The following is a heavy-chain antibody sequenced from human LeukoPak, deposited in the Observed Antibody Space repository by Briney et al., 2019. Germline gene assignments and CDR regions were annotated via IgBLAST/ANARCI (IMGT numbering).Heavy chain of an antibody. J-gene: IGHJ4*02. CDR3: ARDSFWSGYYPFDY. CDR1: GFTFRSYW. V-gene: IGHV3-74*01. D-gene: IGHD3-3*01. CDR2: VNSDGSST. Sequence: GGSLRLSCAASGFTFRSYWIHWVRQDPGKGLVWISRVNSDGSSTFYADSVKGRFTISRDNAKNTVYLQMSSLRAEDTAVYYCARDSFWSGYYPFDYWGQGILVTVSS.